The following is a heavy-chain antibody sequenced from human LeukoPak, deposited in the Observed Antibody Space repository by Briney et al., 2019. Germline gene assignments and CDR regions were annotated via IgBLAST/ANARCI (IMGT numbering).Heavy chain of an antibody. CDR1: GGSISSYY. J-gene: IGHJ4*02. D-gene: IGHD3-22*01. Sequence: SETLSLNCTVSGGSISSYYWSWIRQPPGKGLEYIGYIYYSGSTNYNPSLKSRVTISVDTSKNQFSLKLSSVTAADMAVYYCARLVRTYYYDSSGYYWDYWGQGTLVTVSS. CDR2: IYYSGST. CDR3: ARLVRTYYYDSSGYYWDY. V-gene: IGHV4-59*08.